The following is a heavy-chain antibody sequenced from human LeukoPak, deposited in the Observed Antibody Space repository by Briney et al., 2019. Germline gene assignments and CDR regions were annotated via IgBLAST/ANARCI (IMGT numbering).Heavy chain of an antibody. CDR3: ARDLGWSSSH. D-gene: IGHD6-6*01. CDR1: GYTFTGHY. Sequence: ASVKVSCTASGYTFTGHYMNWVRLAPGQGLEWMGWINPTGGTTYAQKFQDRVTMTRDTSINTAYMELSGLRSDDTAVYYCARDLGWSSSHWGQGTLVTVSS. J-gene: IGHJ4*02. V-gene: IGHV1-2*02. CDR2: INPTGGT.